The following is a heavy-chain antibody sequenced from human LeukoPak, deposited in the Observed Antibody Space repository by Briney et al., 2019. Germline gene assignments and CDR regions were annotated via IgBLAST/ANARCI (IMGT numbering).Heavy chain of an antibody. V-gene: IGHV1-8*01. CDR1: GYTFTSYD. CDR3: ARGLYGSGSYYFDY. J-gene: IGHJ4*02. Sequence: GASVKVSCKASGYTFTSYDINWVRQATGQGLEWMGWMNPNSGNTGYAQKFQGRVTMTRNTSISTAYMELSSLRSEDTAVYYCARGLYGSGSYYFDYWGQGTLVTVSS. CDR2: MNPNSGNT. D-gene: IGHD3-10*01.